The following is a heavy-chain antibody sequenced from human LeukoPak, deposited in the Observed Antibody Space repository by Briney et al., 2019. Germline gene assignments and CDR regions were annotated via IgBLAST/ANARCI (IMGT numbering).Heavy chain of an antibody. V-gene: IGHV3-7*01. CDR3: ARDIDWLDC. J-gene: IGHJ5*01. CDR1: GFNLSDYW. CDR2: IKQEGSEI. D-gene: IGHD2-15*01. Sequence: GGSLRLSCTASGFNLSDYWMSWVRQAPGKGLEWVANIKQEGSEIYSGGSLKGRFTISRDNTKNSLYLQMNSLRGEDTAVYYCARDIDWLDCWGQGTLVTVSS.